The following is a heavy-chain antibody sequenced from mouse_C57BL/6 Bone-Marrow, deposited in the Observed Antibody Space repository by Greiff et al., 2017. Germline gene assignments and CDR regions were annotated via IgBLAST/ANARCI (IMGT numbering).Heavy chain of an antibody. Sequence: EVQPQQSGPGLAKPSQTLSLTCSVTGYSITSDYWNWIRKFPGNKLEYMGYISYSGSTYYNPSLKSRISITRDTSKNQYYLQLNSVPTEDTATYCCARNWDRYWYFDVWGTGTTVTVSS. D-gene: IGHD4-1*01. J-gene: IGHJ1*03. CDR2: ISYSGST. CDR3: ARNWDRYWYFDV. CDR1: GYSITSDY. V-gene: IGHV3-8*01.